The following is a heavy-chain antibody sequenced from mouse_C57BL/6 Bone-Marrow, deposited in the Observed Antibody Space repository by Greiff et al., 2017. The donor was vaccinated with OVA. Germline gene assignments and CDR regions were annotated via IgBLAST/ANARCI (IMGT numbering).Heavy chain of an antibody. CDR2: IHPNSGST. D-gene: IGHD1-1*01. CDR1: GYTFTSYW. V-gene: IGHV1-64*01. CDR3: ASYGSSPYWYCDV. Sequence: VQLQQPGAELVKPGASVKLSCKASGYTFTSYWMHWVKQRPGQGLEWIGMIHPNSGSTNYNEKFKSKATLTVDKSSSTAYMQLSSLTSEDSAVYYCASYGSSPYWYCDVWGTGTTVTVSS. J-gene: IGHJ1*03.